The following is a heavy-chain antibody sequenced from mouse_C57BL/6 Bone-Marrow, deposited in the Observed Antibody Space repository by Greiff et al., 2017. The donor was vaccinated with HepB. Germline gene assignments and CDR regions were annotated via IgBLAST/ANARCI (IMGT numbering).Heavy chain of an antibody. CDR1: GFTFSSYG. CDR2: ISSGGSYT. J-gene: IGHJ2*01. CDR3: ERGAGGDY. V-gene: IGHV5-6*01. Sequence: EVQGVESGGDLVKPGGSLKLSCAASGFTFSSYGMSWVRQTPDKRLEWVATISSGGSYTYYPDSVKGRFTISRDNAKNTLYLQMSSLKSEDTAMYYCERGAGGDYWGQGTTLTVSS.